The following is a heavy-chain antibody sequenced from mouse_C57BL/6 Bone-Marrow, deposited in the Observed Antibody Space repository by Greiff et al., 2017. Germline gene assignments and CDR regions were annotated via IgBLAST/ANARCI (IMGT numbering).Heavy chain of an antibody. CDR1: GYPFTSYW. CDR2: LAPSDSYT. Sequence: QVQLQQPGAELVKPGASVTLSCKASGYPFTSYWMQWVKQRPGQGLEWIGVLAPSDSYTNYNQKFKGKATLTADTYSSTAYMQLSSLTSEDSAVYYCARFLYWGQGTLVTVSA. J-gene: IGHJ3*01. V-gene: IGHV1-50*01. CDR3: ARFLY.